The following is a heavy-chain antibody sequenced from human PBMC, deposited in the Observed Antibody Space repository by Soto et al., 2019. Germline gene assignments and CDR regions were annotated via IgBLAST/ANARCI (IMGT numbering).Heavy chain of an antibody. CDR1: GYTFTGYY. CDR2: VNPISGDT. D-gene: IGHD3-10*01. V-gene: IGHV1-2*02. Sequence: QIQLGQSGAEVKKPGASVKVSCRASGYTFTGYYLHWVRQAPGQGLEWMGWVNPISGDTNYAQKFQDRVIMTRDRSSTTVHMELSRLRSDDMAVYYCAREEGFRITMDRGRWFDPWGQGTMVTVS. J-gene: IGHJ5*02. CDR3: AREEGFRITMDRGRWFDP.